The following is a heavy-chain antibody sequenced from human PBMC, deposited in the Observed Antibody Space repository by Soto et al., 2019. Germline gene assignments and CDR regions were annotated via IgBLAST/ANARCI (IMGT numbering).Heavy chain of an antibody. J-gene: IGHJ4*02. CDR3: ARASYYYAVRD. CDR1: GGSISSGDYY. V-gene: IGHV4-30-4*01. D-gene: IGHD3-10*01. CDR2: IYYSGST. Sequence: QVQLQESGPGLVKPSQTLSLTCTVSGGSISSGDYYWSWIRQPPGKGLEWMGYIYYSGSTYYNPSLKSRVTRAVDTSKNQFSLKLSSATAADTAVDYCARASYYYAVRDWRQGTLVTVSS.